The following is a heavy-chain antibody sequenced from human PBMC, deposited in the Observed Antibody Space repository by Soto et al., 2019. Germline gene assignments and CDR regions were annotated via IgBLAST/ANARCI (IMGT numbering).Heavy chain of an antibody. CDR3: ARPAPDYDILTGPFSYNWFDP. CDR2: IDTSDAYT. D-gene: IGHD3-9*01. V-gene: IGHV5-10-1*01. Sequence: GESLKISCTGSGYSSTSYWISGVRQMPGKGVEWMGRIDTSDAYTNYNPSFQGHVTISADTSISTAYLQWSSLKASDTAMYYCARPAPDYDILTGPFSYNWFDPWGQGTLVTVSS. CDR1: GYSSTSYW. J-gene: IGHJ5*02.